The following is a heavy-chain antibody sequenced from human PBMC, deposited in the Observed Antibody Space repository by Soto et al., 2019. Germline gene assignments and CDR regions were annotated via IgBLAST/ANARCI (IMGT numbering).Heavy chain of an antibody. D-gene: IGHD6-13*01. CDR2: INTNNGNT. CDR1: GYTFNNYG. V-gene: IGHV1-18*01. CDR3: ARGGAAAGTYNSLDP. J-gene: IGHJ5*02. Sequence: QVQLVQSGGEVKKPGASVKVSCNTSGYTFNNYGISWVRQAPGQVLEWMAWINTNNGNTNYAQKFQGRVTMTKDTSTRTDHMEVRSLGSDDTAVYYCARGGAAAGTYNSLDPWGKGTLVTVSS.